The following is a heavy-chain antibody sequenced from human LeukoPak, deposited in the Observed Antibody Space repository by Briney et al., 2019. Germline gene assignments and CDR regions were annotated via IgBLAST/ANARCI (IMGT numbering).Heavy chain of an antibody. J-gene: IGHJ4*02. CDR3: ARQTGSGLFILP. Sequence: SETLSLTCTVSGGSITSSSYYWGWIRQPPGNGLEWIGSIYYSENTYYNASLKSQVSISIDTSKNQFSLRLTSVTAADTAVYYCARQTGSGLFILPGGQGTLVTVSS. CDR1: GGSITSSSYY. D-gene: IGHD3/OR15-3a*01. CDR2: IYYSENT. V-gene: IGHV4-39*01.